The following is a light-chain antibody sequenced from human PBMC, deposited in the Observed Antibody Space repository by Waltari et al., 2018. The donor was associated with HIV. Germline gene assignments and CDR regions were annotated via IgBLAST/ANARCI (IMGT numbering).Light chain of an antibody. J-gene: IGLJ1*01. CDR1: SPNIGSNT. V-gene: IGLV1-44*01. CDR3: AAWDDSLSGYV. Sequence: QSVLTQSPSASATPGQRVTISCSGSSPNIGSNTVNWYQQLPGLAPKLLIYNNKQRPSGVPDRVSGSKSGTSASLAVSGLQSDDEADYYCAAWDDSLSGYVFGTGTKVTVL. CDR2: NNK.